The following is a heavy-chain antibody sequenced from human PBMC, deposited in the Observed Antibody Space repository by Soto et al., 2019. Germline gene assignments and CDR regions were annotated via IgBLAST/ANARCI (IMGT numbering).Heavy chain of an antibody. J-gene: IGHJ6*03. CDR2: IFSNDEK. D-gene: IGHD2-15*01. CDR1: GFSLSNARMG. V-gene: IGHV2-26*01. Sequence: QVTLKESGPVLVKPTETLTLTCTVSGFSLSNARMGVSWIRQPPGQALEWLAHIFSNDEKSYSRSLNSRLTIATYTSKSQVDLTMLNMDPVDTSTYYCALAPGWRYYYYYMDVWGKGTTVTVSS. CDR3: ALAPGWRYYYYYMDV.